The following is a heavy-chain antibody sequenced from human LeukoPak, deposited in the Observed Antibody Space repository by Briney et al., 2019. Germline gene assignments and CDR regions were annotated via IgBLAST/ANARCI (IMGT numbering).Heavy chain of an antibody. D-gene: IGHD2-2*01. CDR3: ARSSIVVVPAAIYYYMDV. CDR2: IYYSGSA. V-gene: IGHV4-39*01. Sequence: PSETLSLTCIVSGGSISSSSYYWGWIRQPPGKGLEWIGSIYYSGSAYYNPSLKSRVTTSVDTSKNQFTLKLSSVTAADTAVYYCARSSIVVVPAAIYYYMDVWGKGTTVTVSS. CDR1: GGSISSSSYY. J-gene: IGHJ6*03.